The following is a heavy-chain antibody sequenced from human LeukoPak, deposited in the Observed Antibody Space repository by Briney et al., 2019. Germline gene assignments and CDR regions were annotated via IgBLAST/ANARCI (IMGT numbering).Heavy chain of an antibody. CDR1: GLTVSSNY. CDR3: ARHGSYFSRPAYFDY. CDR2: IYSGGST. J-gene: IGHJ4*02. D-gene: IGHD2/OR15-2a*01. Sequence: PGGSLRLSCAASGLTVSSNYMSWVRQAPGKGLEWVSVIYSGGSTYYADSVKGRFTISRDNSKNTLYLQMNSLRAEDTAVYYCARHGSYFSRPAYFDYWAREPWSPSPQ. V-gene: IGHV3-53*01.